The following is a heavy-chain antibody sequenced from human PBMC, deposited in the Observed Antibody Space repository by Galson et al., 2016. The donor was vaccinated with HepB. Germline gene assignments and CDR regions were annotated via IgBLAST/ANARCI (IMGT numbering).Heavy chain of an antibody. CDR3: ARDITDLWSGYDSTYHFYGLDV. CDR1: GFTFEDHG. Sequence: SLRLSCAVSGFTFEDHGMHWVRQAPGKGLEWVAGISWNGNKIGYVDSVKGRFTISRDNANNSLYLQMNTLTFEDTALYYCARDITDLWSGYDSTYHFYGLDVWGQGTMVTVSS. J-gene: IGHJ6*02. D-gene: IGHD3-3*01. V-gene: IGHV3-9*01. CDR2: ISWNGNKI.